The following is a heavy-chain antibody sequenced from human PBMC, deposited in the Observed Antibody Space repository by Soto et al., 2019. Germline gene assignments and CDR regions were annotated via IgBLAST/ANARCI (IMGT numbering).Heavy chain of an antibody. CDR2: INAGNGNT. CDR1: GYTFTSYA. Sequence: QVQLVQSGAEVKKPGASVKVSCKASGYTFTSYAMHWVRQAPGQRLEWMGWINAGNGNTKYSQKFQGRVTITRDTSASTAYMELSSLRSEDTAVYYCVRGSGYYGSGSYYFDYWGQGTLVTVSS. D-gene: IGHD3-10*01. V-gene: IGHV1-3*01. J-gene: IGHJ4*02. CDR3: VRGSGYYGSGSYYFDY.